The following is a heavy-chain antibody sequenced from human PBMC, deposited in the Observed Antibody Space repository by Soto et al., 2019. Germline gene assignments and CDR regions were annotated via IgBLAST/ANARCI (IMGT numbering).Heavy chain of an antibody. D-gene: IGHD3-22*01. CDR3: AKVGYYDSSGYSDY. J-gene: IGHJ4*02. CDR2: ISGSGGST. V-gene: IGHV3-23*01. CDR1: GFTFSSYA. Sequence: GSLRLSCAASGFTFSSYAMSWVRQAPGKGLEWVSAISGSGGSTYYADSVKGRFTISRDNSKNTLYLQMNSLRAEDTAVYYCAKVGYYDSSGYSDYWGQGALVTVSS.